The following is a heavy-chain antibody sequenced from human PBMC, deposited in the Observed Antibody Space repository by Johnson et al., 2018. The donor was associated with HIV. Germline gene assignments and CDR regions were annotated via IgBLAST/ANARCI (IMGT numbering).Heavy chain of an antibody. CDR2: IKQDGSEK. Sequence: VQLVESGGGVVQPGKSLRLSCAASGFTFSSYAMHWVRQAPGKGLEWVANIKQDGSEKYYVDSVKGRFTISRDNAKNSLYLQMNSLRAEDTAVYYCAILPDYYDSSGYYHDEAFDIWGQGTMVTVSS. CDR3: AILPDYYDSSGYYHDEAFDI. V-gene: IGHV3-7*05. J-gene: IGHJ3*02. CDR1: GFTFSSYA. D-gene: IGHD3-22*01.